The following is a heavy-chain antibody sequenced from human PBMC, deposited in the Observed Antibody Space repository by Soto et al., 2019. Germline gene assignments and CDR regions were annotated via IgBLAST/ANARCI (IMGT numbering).Heavy chain of an antibody. CDR3: ARGGSGYHTGRGFAGTMDV. Sequence: ASVKVSCKASGYIFTGYGISWVRQAPGQGLEWMGWISPYNGHTEFAQRLQGRLALTTDTSTSTAFMELSNLRSDDTAVYYCARGGSGYHTGRGFAGTMDVWGQGTTVTVS. CDR1: GYIFTGYG. J-gene: IGHJ6*02. D-gene: IGHD3-22*01. V-gene: IGHV1-18*04. CDR2: ISPYNGHT.